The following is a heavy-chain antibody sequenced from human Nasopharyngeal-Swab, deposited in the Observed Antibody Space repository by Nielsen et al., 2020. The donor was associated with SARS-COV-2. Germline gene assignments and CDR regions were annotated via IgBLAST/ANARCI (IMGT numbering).Heavy chain of an antibody. CDR3: ARDYGDYVAAFDI. D-gene: IGHD4-17*01. Sequence: SETLSLTCTVSGGSISSSSYYWGWIRQPPGKGLEWIGEINHSGSTNYNPSLKSRVTISVDTSKNQFSLKLSSVTAADTAVYYCARDYGDYVAAFDIWGQGTMVTVSS. V-gene: IGHV4-39*07. CDR2: INHSGST. CDR1: GGSISSSSYY. J-gene: IGHJ3*02.